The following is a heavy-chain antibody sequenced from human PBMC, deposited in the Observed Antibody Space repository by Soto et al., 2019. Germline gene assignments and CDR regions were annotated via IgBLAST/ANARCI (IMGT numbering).Heavy chain of an antibody. CDR2: ISYSGST. D-gene: IGHD2-2*01. Sequence: PSETLSLTCTVSGGSISSSSYYWGWIRQPPGKGLEWIGSISYSGSTYYSPSLKSRVTISVDTSKNHLSLILSSVTAADTATYYCTRIYCTTTSCFINGMDVWGQGTTVTVSS. V-gene: IGHV4-39*02. CDR1: GGSISSSSYY. CDR3: TRIYCTTTSCFINGMDV. J-gene: IGHJ6*02.